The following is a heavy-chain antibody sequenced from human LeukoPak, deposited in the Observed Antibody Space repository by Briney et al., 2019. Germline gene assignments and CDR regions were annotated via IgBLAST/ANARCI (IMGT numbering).Heavy chain of an antibody. CDR2: ISTNSYTI. D-gene: IGHD1-26*01. CDR3: ARGSSYFDH. CDR1: GLIFSTSS. V-gene: IGHV3-48*01. J-gene: IGHJ4*02. Sequence: PGGSLRLSCAASGLIFSTSSFNWVRQAPGKGLEWISYISTNSYTIYYSDSVKGRFTISRDNAENSLYLQLNSLRAEDTAIYYCARGSSYFDHWGQGNLVLVSS.